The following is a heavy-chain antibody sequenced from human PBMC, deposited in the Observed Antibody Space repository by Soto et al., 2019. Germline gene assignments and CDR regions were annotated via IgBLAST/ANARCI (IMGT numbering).Heavy chain of an antibody. CDR1: GYTFTSYY. CDR2: INPSGGST. J-gene: IGHJ3*02. Sequence: QVQLVQSGAEVKKPGASVKVSCKASGYTFTSYYMHWVRQAPGQGLEWMGIINPSGGSTSYAQKFQGRVTLTRDTSTSTVYVELSSLSSEDTAVYYCASLCYGSLAFDIWGQGTMVTVSS. CDR3: ASLCYGSLAFDI. V-gene: IGHV1-46*03. D-gene: IGHD4-17*01.